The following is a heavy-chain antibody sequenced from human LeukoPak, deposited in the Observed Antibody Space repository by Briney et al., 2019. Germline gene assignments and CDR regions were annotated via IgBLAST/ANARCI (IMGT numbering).Heavy chain of an antibody. CDR1: GGSIGSSNW. V-gene: IGHV4-4*02. CDR2: IYHSGST. CDR3: ARRTQYYYGSWSYYKPLDY. D-gene: IGHD3-10*01. J-gene: IGHJ4*02. Sequence: KSSETLSLTCAVSGGSIGSSNWWSWVRQPPGKGLEWIGEIYHSGSTNYNPSLKSRVTISVDKSKNQFSLKLSSVTAADTAVYYCARRTQYYYGSWSYYKPLDYWGQGTLVTVSS.